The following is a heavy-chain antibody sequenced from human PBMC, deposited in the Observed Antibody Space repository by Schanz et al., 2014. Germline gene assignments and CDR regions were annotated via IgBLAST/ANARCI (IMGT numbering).Heavy chain of an antibody. CDR3: ARDMLRRYGALEI. V-gene: IGHV3-7*01. J-gene: IGHJ3*02. Sequence: EVQLVESGGGLVQPGGSLRLSCAASGYTFSSHAMSWVRQAPGKGLEWVANIKHDGSEKYYVDSVKGRFTISRDNAKNSMYLEMNSLRAEDTAVFYCARDMLRRYGALEIWGRGTMVTVSS. D-gene: IGHD2-8*01. CDR2: IKHDGSEK. CDR1: GYTFSSHA.